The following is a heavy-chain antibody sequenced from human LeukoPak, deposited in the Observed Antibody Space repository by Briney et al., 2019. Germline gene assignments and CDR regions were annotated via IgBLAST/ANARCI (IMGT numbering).Heavy chain of an antibody. CDR1: GYTFTGYY. CDR3: ARERCSGGSCYYRLFDY. D-gene: IGHD2-15*01. J-gene: IGHJ4*02. Sequence: ASVKVSCKASGYTFTGYYMHWVRQAPGQGLEWMGWINPNSGVTNYAQKFQGRVTMTRDTSISTAYMELSRLRSDDTAVYYCARERCSGGSCYYRLFDYWGQGTLVTVSS. V-gene: IGHV1-2*02. CDR2: INPNSGVT.